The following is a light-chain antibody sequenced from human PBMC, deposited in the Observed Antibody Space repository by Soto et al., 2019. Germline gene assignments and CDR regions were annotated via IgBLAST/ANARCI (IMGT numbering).Light chain of an antibody. Sequence: TVLTQSPVTLSLSPGERATLSCRASQSVRSDYLAWYQQKPGQAPRLLIYGASSRATGIPDRFSGSGSGTDFTLTINRLEPEDFAVYYCHQYGISPPWTFGQGTKVDIK. V-gene: IGKV3-20*01. CDR3: HQYGISPPWT. CDR1: QSVRSDY. J-gene: IGKJ1*01. CDR2: GAS.